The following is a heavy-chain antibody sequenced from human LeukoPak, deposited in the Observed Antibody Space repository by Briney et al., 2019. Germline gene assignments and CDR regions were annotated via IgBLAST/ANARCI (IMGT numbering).Heavy chain of an antibody. J-gene: IGHJ6*02. CDR3: ARYPDFYYAMDV. V-gene: IGHV3-53*01. Sequence: GGSLRLSCAASGFSFSSHGMTWVRQAPGKGLEWVSVVYSGGTTYYADSVKGRFTISRDISKNTLYLQMNSLRGEDTAIYYCARYPDFYYAMDVWGQGTTVTVSS. CDR1: GFSFSSHG. D-gene: IGHD3-16*02. CDR2: VYSGGTT.